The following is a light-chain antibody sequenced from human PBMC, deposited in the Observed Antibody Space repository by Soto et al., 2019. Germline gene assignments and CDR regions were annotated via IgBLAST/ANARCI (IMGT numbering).Light chain of an antibody. CDR1: QTISSW. J-gene: IGKJ1*01. V-gene: IGKV1-5*03. CDR2: KAS. CDR3: QQSYSTPWT. Sequence: DIQMTQSPSPLPASVGDRVTLTFRASQTISSWLAWYQQKPGKAPKLLIYKASTLKSGVPSRFSGSGSGTEFTLTISSLQPEDFATYFCQQSYSTPWTFGQGTKVDIK.